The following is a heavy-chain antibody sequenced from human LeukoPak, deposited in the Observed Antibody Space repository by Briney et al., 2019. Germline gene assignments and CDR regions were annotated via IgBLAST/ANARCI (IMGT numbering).Heavy chain of an antibody. CDR1: GYTFTSYD. CDR2: MNPNSGNT. J-gene: IGHJ6*02. V-gene: IGHV1-8*01. Sequence: ASVKVSCKASGYTFTSYDINWVRQATGQGLEWMGWMNPNSGNTGYAQKFQGRVTMTRNTSTSTAYMELSSLRSEDTAVYYCARGRYDILSPAHHYYYYYGMDVWGQGTTVTVSS. D-gene: IGHD3-9*01. CDR3: ARGRYDILSPAHHYYYYYGMDV.